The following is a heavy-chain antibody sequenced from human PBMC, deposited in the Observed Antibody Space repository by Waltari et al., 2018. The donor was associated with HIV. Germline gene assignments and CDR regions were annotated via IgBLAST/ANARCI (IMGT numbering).Heavy chain of an antibody. J-gene: IGHJ4*02. CDR3: ASPFYSDSTTYYYGLDY. CDR2: ISNDGSSK. V-gene: IGHV3-30-3*01. CDR1: GFTFSSFV. Sequence: QVQLVESGGGVVQPGRSRRLSCAASGFTFSSFVMRWVRQAPGKGLEWVAVISNDGSSKYYADSVKGRFTISRDNSKNTLYLHMNNLRAEDTAVYYCASPFYSDSTTYYYGLDYWGQGTLVTVSS. D-gene: IGHD3-22*01.